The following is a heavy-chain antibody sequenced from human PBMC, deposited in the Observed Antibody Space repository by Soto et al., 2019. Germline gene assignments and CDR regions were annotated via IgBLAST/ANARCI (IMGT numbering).Heavy chain of an antibody. CDR1: GFTFSSYG. CDR2: ISYDGSDK. J-gene: IGHJ1*01. Sequence: QVQLVESGGGVVQPGRSLRLSCAASGFTFSSYGMHWLRLARGKGLEWVAVISYDGSDKYYADSVKGRFTISRDNSNNTLYLQMDSLRAEDTAVYYCAKGVVVDTTYFQHWGQGTLVTVSS. CDR3: AKGVVVDTTYFQH. D-gene: IGHD2-15*01. V-gene: IGHV3-30*18.